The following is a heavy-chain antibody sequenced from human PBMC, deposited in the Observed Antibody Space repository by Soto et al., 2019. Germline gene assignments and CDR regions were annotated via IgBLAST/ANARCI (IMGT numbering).Heavy chain of an antibody. D-gene: IGHD1-26*01. J-gene: IGHJ5*02. V-gene: IGHV4-59*01. CDR3: ARDREVWLRGWEFDP. CDR2: IYYSGST. Sequence: PSETLSLTCSVSGGSIKNYYWNWIRQAPGKGLEWIGYIYYSGSTNYHPSLRGRVTITVDASKNQFSLKLTSVTSADTAVYYCARDREVWLRGWEFDPCGQGAVVTSPQ. CDR1: GGSIKNYY.